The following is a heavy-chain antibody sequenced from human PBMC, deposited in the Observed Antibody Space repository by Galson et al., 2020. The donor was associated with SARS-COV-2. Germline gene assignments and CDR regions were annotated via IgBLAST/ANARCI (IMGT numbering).Heavy chain of an antibody. CDR3: VRHGKYCGGDCSLRSHYALDV. Sequence: GESLKISCKGSGYSFSTYWIGWVRQMPGKGLEWMGIIYPEDSDTRYSPTFQGQVTISADQSITTAYLQWNSLKASDTATYYCVRHGKYCGGDCSLRSHYALDVWGQGTTVTVSS. V-gene: IGHV5-51*01. D-gene: IGHD2-21*02. J-gene: IGHJ6*02. CDR1: GYSFSTYW. CDR2: IYPEDSDT.